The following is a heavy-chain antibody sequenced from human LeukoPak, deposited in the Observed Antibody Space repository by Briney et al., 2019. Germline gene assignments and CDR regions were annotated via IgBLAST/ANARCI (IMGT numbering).Heavy chain of an antibody. J-gene: IGHJ5*02. CDR1: GGSISSSNW. V-gene: IGHV4-4*02. CDR2: IYPSGST. CDR3: AREGYCSSTSCYRNWFDP. Sequence: SGTLSLTCAVSGGSISSSNWWSWVRQPPGKGLEWIGEIYPSGSTNYNPSLKSRVTISVDKSKNQFSLKLSSVTAADTAVYYCAREGYCSSTSCYRNWFDPWGQGTLVTVSS. D-gene: IGHD2-2*02.